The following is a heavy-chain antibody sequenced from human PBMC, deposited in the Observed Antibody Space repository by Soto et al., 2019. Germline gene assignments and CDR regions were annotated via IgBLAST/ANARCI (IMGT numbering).Heavy chain of an antibody. V-gene: IGHV4-59*01. CDR1: GGSISSYY. D-gene: IGHD3-9*01. J-gene: IGHJ4*02. CDR2: IYYSGST. Sequence: QVQLQESGPGLVKSSETLSLTCTVSGGSISSYYWSWIRQPPGKGLEWIGYIYYSGSTNYNSSLKSRVPISVDTSKNQFPLKVISVTAAATAVYYCATLSQPGLTGYYYHWGQGTLVTVSS. CDR3: ATLSQPGLTGYYYH.